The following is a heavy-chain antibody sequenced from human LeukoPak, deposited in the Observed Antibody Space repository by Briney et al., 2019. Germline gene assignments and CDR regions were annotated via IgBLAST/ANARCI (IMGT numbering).Heavy chain of an antibody. Sequence: GGSLRLSCVASGFTFDDYAMHWVRHVPGKGLEWIAGISWNSKFTDYGDSVKGRFTISRDNARKTLHLQMNSLRPADTGLYYCTKGDSGAYNFPEYWGQGTVVTVSS. CDR3: TKGDSGAYNFPEY. CDR2: ISWNSKFT. CDR1: GFTFDDYA. D-gene: IGHD3-22*01. J-gene: IGHJ4*02. V-gene: IGHV3-9*01.